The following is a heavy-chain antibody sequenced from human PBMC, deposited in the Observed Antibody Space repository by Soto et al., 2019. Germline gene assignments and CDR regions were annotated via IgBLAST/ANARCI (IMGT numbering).Heavy chain of an antibody. CDR1: GGTLNSYA. J-gene: IGHJ4*01. CDR2: IIPIFEKT. Sequence: QVQLVQSGAEVKKPGSSVKVSCKASGGTLNSYAFSWVRLAPGQGLEWMGGIIPIFEKTTYAQKFQGRVTITAHEATSTVHMELSSLRSEDTAMYFCARAGVDATGYDHGGHGTLVTVSS. V-gene: IGHV1-69*01. D-gene: IGHD1-1*01. CDR3: ARAGVDATGYDH.